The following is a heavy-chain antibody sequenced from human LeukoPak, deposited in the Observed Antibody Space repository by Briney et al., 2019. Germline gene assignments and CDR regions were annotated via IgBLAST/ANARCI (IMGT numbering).Heavy chain of an antibody. D-gene: IGHD3-16*01. V-gene: IGHV3-74*01. Sequence: GGSLRLSCAASGFTFSSCWFHWVRQAPGKGLVWVSRINTDGTSTSYADSVKGRFTIARDNAKNTLYLQMNSLRAEDTAIYYCAKDMTGLRDYWGQGTLVTVPS. CDR1: GFTFSSCW. CDR3: AKDMTGLRDY. CDR2: INTDGTST. J-gene: IGHJ4*02.